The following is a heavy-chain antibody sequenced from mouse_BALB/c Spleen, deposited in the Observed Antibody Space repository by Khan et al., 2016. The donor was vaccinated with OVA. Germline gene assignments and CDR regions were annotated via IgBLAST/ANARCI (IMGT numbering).Heavy chain of an antibody. Sequence: VRLQQSGPELMKPGTSVKISCKASGYSFTSFYIHWVKQSHGKSLEWVGYIDPFNGGTNYNQQFKDKASLTVDKSSSTAYMHLNSLTSEDSSVYFCTRLGITTWFAYWGQGTLVSVSA. V-gene: IGHV1S135*01. CDR2: IDPFNGGT. D-gene: IGHD4-1*01. CDR3: TRLGITTWFAY. CDR1: GYSFTSFY. J-gene: IGHJ3*01.